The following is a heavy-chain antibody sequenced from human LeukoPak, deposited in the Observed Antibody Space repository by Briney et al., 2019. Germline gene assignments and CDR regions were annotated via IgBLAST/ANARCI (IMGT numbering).Heavy chain of an antibody. CDR1: GFTFSTYG. J-gene: IGHJ3*02. V-gene: IGHV3-23*01. CDR2: ISDSGSST. D-gene: IGHD3-22*01. Sequence: GRSLRLSCAASGFTFSTYGMHRVRQAPGKGLEWVSGISDSGSSTYYADSVKGRFTVSRDNSKNTLFLQMNSLRAEDTAVYYCARYYYDSSTYSPSRLDAFDIWGPGTMVTVSS. CDR3: ARYYYDSSTYSPSRLDAFDI.